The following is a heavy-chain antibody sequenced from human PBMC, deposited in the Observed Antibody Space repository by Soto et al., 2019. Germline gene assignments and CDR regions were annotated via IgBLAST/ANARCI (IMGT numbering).Heavy chain of an antibody. CDR2: IKQDGSEK. V-gene: IGHV3-7*03. J-gene: IGHJ5*02. Sequence: EVQLVESGGGLVQPGGSLRLSCAASGFTFSSYWMSWVRQAPGKGLEWVADIKQDGSEKYYVDSVKGRFTISRDNAKNSLYLQMNSLRAEDTAVYYCARDNDILTGYWWFDPWSQGTLVTVSS. CDR1: GFTFSSYW. CDR3: ARDNDILTGYWWFDP. D-gene: IGHD3-9*01.